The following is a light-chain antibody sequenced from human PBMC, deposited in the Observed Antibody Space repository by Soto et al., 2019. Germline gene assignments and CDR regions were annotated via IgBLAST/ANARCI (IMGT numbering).Light chain of an antibody. CDR2: EVT. V-gene: IGLV2-8*01. CDR1: TSDVGSYNY. CDR3: SSLAGSNNYV. J-gene: IGLJ1*01. Sequence: QSVLTQPPSASGSPGQSVTISCTGTTSDVGSYNYVSWYQQHPGKAPKLMIYEVTKRPSGVPDRFSGSKSGNTASLTVSGLQAEEEADYYCSSLAGSNNYVFGTGTKVTVL.